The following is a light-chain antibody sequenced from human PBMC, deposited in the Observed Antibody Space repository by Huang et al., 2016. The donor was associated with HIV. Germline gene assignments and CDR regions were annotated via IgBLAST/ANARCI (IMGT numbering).Light chain of an antibody. V-gene: IGKV3-15*01. CDR2: GSS. J-gene: IGKJ4*01. Sequence: IVITQFPATLSVSPGERVTVDCRANRSVSSYLPWYRQRPGQARRLLIYGSSTSAAGIPARFSGSGSGTDVSLSIIIRQSGDIALYDWQQYNNWLISFGGGTRV. CDR1: RSVSSY. CDR3: QQYNNWLIS.